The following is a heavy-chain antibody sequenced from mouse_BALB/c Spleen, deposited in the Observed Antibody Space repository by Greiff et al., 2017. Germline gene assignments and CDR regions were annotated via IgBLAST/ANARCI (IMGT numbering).Heavy chain of an antibody. CDR2: IYPGDGDT. CDR1: GYTFTSYW. J-gene: IGHJ4*01. V-gene: IGHV1-87*01. D-gene: IGHD2-1*01. CDR3: ARDGNYVRYYYAMDY. Sequence: VQGVESGAELARPGASVKLSCKASGYTFTSYWMQWVKQRPGQGLEWIGAIYPGDGDTRYTQKFKGKATLTADKSSSTAYMQLSSLASEDSAVYYCARDGNYVRYYYAMDYWGQGTSVTVSS.